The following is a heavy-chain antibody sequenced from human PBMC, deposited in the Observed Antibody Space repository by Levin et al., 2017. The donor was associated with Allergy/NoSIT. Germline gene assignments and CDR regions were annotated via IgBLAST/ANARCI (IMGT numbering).Heavy chain of an antibody. V-gene: IGHV1-18*01. Sequence: GESLKISCKASGYTFMNYGISWVRPAPGRGLEWLGWISTDTGNRHYAQNLQGRVTMTTDTSTDTAHLELRSLRSDDTAIYYCARLVVGAKGWFAPWGQGTPVTVSS. CDR3: ARLVVGAKGWFAP. CDR1: GYTFMNYG. J-gene: IGHJ5*02. D-gene: IGHD2-21*01. CDR2: ISTDTGNR.